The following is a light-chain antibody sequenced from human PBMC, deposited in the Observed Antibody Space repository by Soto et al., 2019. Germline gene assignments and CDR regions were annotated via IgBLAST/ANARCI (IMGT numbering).Light chain of an antibody. CDR3: QQRSNWPPTWT. CDR2: DAS. J-gene: IGKJ1*01. V-gene: IGKV3-11*01. CDR1: QSVSSY. Sequence: ELVWTQSPATLSLSPGERATLSCRASQSVSSYLAWYQQKPGQAPRLLIYDASNRATGIPARFSGSGAGTDFTLTISSLEPEDFAVYYCQQRSNWPPTWTFGQGTKGEIK.